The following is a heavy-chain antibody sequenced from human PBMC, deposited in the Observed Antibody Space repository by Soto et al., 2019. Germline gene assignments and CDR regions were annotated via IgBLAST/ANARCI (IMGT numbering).Heavy chain of an antibody. V-gene: IGHV3-30*18. J-gene: IGHJ5*02. CDR3: AKAYDKADYNKGAPIDP. D-gene: IGHD4-4*01. CDR2: ISYDGSNK. Sequence: QVQLVESGGGVVQPGRSLRLSCAASGFTFSSYGMHWVRQAPGKGLEWVAVISYDGSNKYYADSVKGRFTISRDNSENTQNIHMNSLRAEDTAVYYCAKAYDKADYNKGAPIDPWGQGTLATVSS. CDR1: GFTFSSYG.